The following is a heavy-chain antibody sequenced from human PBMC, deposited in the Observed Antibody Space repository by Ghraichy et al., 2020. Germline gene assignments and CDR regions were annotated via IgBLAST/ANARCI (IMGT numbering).Heavy chain of an antibody. Sequence: SETLSLTCTVSGGSISSSSYYWGWIRQPPGKGLEWIGSIYYSGSTYYNPSLKSRVTISVDTSKNQFSLKLSSVTAADTAVYYCARVRDSSGYYYEVYFDYWGQGTLVTVSS. CDR2: IYYSGST. D-gene: IGHD3-22*01. J-gene: IGHJ4*02. CDR3: ARVRDSSGYYYEVYFDY. V-gene: IGHV4-39*01. CDR1: GGSISSSSYY.